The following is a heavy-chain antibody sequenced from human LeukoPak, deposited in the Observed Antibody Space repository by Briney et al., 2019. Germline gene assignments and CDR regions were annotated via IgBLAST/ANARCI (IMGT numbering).Heavy chain of an antibody. CDR2: ISSSSSTI. Sequence: PGGSLRLSCAASGFSFSSYSMNWARQSPGKGLEWDSYISSSSSTISYADSVKGRFTISRDNSKNTLYLQMNSLRAEDTAVYYCAKGEEGSLDYWGQGTLVTVSS. J-gene: IGHJ4*02. V-gene: IGHV3-48*01. CDR3: AKGEEGSLDY. CDR1: GFSFSSYS.